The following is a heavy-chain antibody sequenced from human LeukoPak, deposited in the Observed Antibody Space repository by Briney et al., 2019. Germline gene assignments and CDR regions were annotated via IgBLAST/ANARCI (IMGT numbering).Heavy chain of an antibody. V-gene: IGHV6-1*01. D-gene: IGHD1-1*01. CDR1: GDSGSSNNAA. CDR3: ARESVAERFDC. J-gene: IGHJ4*02. Sequence: SQTLSLTCAISGDSGSSNNAAWNWSRQSPSRGLEWLGRTYYRSHWGYDYAGSVKGRITVNPDTSKTQFSLQLKSVIPEDTAVYYCARESVAERFDCWRQGSLVTVSS. CDR2: TYYRSHWGY.